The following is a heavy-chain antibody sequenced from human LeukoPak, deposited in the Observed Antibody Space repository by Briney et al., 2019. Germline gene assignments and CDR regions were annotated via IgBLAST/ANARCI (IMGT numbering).Heavy chain of an antibody. D-gene: IGHD7-27*01. CDR3: ARDRGESTFDY. CDR1: GFTFSSYA. Sequence: PGGSLRLSCAASGFTFSSYAMHWVRQAPGKGLEYVSAISSNGGSTYYANSVKGRFTISRDNSKNTLYLQMGSLRAEDMAVYYCARDRGESTFDYWGQGTLVTVSS. V-gene: IGHV3-64*01. J-gene: IGHJ4*02. CDR2: ISSNGGST.